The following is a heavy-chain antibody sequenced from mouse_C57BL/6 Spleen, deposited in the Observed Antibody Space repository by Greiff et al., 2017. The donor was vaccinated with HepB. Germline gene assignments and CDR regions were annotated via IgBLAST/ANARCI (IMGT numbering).Heavy chain of an antibody. D-gene: IGHD4-1*01. CDR3: ALDWDGNWYFDV. CDR1: GYTFTSYW. Sequence: VQLQQSGAELVKPGASVKMSCKASGYTFTSYWITWVKQRPGQGLEWIGDIYPGSGSTNYNEKFKSKATLTVDTSSSTAYMQLSSLTSEDSAVYYCALDWDGNWYFDVWGTGTTVTVSS. V-gene: IGHV1-55*01. J-gene: IGHJ1*03. CDR2: IYPGSGST.